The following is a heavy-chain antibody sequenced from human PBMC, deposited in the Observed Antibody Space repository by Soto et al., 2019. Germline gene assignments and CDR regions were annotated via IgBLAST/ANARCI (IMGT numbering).Heavy chain of an antibody. V-gene: IGHV1-18*01. CDR2: ISAYNGNT. D-gene: IGHD5-18*01. CDR3: ARSSDTEYYFDY. CDR1: GYTFTSYG. Sequence: ASVKVSCNASGYTFTSYGISWVRQAPGQGLEWMGWISAYNGNTNYAQKLQGRVTMTTDTPTSTAYMELRSLRSDDTAVYYCARSSDTEYYFDYWGQGTLVTVSS. J-gene: IGHJ4*02.